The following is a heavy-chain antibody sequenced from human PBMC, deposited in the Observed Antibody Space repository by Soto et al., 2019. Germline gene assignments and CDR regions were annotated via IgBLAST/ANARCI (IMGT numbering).Heavy chain of an antibody. CDR2: INPSGGST. CDR1: GYTFTSYY. CDR3: ARDPTVTTSEPRYYYYMDV. Sequence: ASVKVSCKASGYTFTSYYMHWVRQAPGQGLEWMGIINPSGGSTSYAQKFQGRVTMTRDTSTSTVYMELSSLRSEDTAVYYCARDPTVTTSEPRYYYYMDVWGKGTTVTVSS. J-gene: IGHJ6*03. V-gene: IGHV1-46*03. D-gene: IGHD4-17*01.